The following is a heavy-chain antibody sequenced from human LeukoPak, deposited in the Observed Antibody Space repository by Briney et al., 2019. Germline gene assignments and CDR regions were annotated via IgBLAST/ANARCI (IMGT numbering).Heavy chain of an antibody. CDR1: GYTFTNYY. CDR2: INPSGGST. CDR3: ASDKLRYFDWPDLFDY. D-gene: IGHD3-9*01. Sequence: GASVKVSCKASGYTFTNYYMHWVRQAPGQGLEWMGMINPSGGSTSYAQKFQGRVTMTRDTSTSTVYMELYSLRSEDTAVYYCASDKLRYFDWPDLFDYWGQGTLVTVSS. J-gene: IGHJ4*02. V-gene: IGHV1-46*01.